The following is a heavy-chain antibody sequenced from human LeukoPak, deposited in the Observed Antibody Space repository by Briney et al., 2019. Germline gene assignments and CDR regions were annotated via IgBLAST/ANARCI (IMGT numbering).Heavy chain of an antibody. Sequence: GASVKVSCKASGYTFTSYYMHWVRQAPGQGLEWMGIINPSGGSTSYAQKFQGRVTMTRDMSTSTVYMELSSLRSEDTAVYYCARDAPGTSLGYYYYMDVWGKGTTVTVSS. CDR1: GYTFTSYY. J-gene: IGHJ6*03. CDR3: ARDAPGTSLGYYYYMDV. CDR2: INPSGGST. D-gene: IGHD6-13*01. V-gene: IGHV1-46*01.